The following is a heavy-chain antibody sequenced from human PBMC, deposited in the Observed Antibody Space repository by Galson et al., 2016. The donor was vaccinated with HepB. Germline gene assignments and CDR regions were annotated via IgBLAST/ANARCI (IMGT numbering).Heavy chain of an antibody. Sequence: SLRLSCAASGFIFRSYWMSWVRQAPGKGLEWVANINQAGSEKYYVDSAKGRFTISRDNAKKSLYLQMNSLRPEDTALYFCAKKGYAYESGWAGGMDLWGQGITVTVSS. CDR2: INQAGSEK. J-gene: IGHJ6*02. V-gene: IGHV3-7*03. D-gene: IGHD6-25*01. CDR1: GFIFRSYW. CDR3: AKKGYAYESGWAGGMDL.